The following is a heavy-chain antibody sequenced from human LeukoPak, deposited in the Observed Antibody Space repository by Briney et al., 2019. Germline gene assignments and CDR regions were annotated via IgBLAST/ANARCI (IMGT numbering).Heavy chain of an antibody. CDR2: ISATSRAI. Sequence: GGSLRLSCAASGFTFSTYTMNWVRQAPGKGLEWISYISATSRAIHYADSVKGRFTISRDNAQNSLYLQMNSLRDEDTAVYYCARVSFDYWGQGSLVTVSS. V-gene: IGHV3-48*02. CDR3: ARVSFDY. J-gene: IGHJ4*02. CDR1: GFTFSTYT.